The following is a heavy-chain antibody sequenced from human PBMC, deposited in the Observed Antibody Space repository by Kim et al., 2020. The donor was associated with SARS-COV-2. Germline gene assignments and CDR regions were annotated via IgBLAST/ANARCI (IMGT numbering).Heavy chain of an antibody. CDR1: GGTFSSYA. D-gene: IGHD4-17*01. Sequence: SVKVSCKASGGTFSSYAISWVRQAPGQGLEWMGGIIPIFGTANYAQKFQGRVTITADESTSTAYMELSSLRSEDTAVYYCARGSIDGDYLSSGAFDIWGQGTMVTVSS. V-gene: IGHV1-69*13. CDR3: ARGSIDGDYLSSGAFDI. J-gene: IGHJ3*02. CDR2: IIPIFGTA.